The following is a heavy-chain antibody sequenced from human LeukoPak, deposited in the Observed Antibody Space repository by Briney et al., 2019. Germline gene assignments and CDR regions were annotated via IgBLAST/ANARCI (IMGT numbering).Heavy chain of an antibody. V-gene: IGHV4-59*08. CDR2: IYHSGGT. D-gene: IGHD4-17*01. Sequence: SETLSLTCTVSGGSISSHFWSWIRQPPGKGLEWIGYIYHSGGTNYNPSLKSRVTISVDTSKTQFSLKLSSVTAADTAVYYCARGGLRIHTNYYYYYGMDVWGQGTTVTVSS. J-gene: IGHJ6*02. CDR1: GGSISSHF. CDR3: ARGGLRIHTNYYYYYGMDV.